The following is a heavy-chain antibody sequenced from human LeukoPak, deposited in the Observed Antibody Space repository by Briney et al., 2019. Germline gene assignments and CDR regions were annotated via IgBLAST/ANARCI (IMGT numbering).Heavy chain of an antibody. D-gene: IGHD2-2*01. CDR1: GYTFTSYG. J-gene: IGHJ4*02. Sequence: ASVKVSCKASGYTFTSYGISWVRQAPGQGLEWMGWISAYNGNTNYAQKLQGRVTMTTDTSTSTAYMELRSLRSDDTAVYYCARDLGRRITRDIVVVRAAYWGEGTLVTVSS. CDR2: ISAYNGNT. V-gene: IGHV1-18*01. CDR3: ARDLGRRITRDIVVVRAAY.